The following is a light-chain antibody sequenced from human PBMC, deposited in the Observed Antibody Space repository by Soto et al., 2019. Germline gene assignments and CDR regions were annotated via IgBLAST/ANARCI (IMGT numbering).Light chain of an antibody. CDR1: QSVSNN. CDR3: QQFGSSPPRIT. Sequence: EIVLTQSPGTLSLSPGEIATLSFRASQSVSNNVAWYQQKPGQAPRLLIYAASTRATDIPDRFSGSGSGTDFTLTISRLEPEDFAVYYCQQFGSSPPRITFGQGTRLEIK. CDR2: AAS. V-gene: IGKV3-20*01. J-gene: IGKJ5*01.